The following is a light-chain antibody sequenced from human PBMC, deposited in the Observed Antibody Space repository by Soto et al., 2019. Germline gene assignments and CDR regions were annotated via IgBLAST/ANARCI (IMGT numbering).Light chain of an antibody. CDR1: QGIGNF. V-gene: IGKV1-27*01. CDR3: QNYNNAPWT. Sequence: DIQMTQSPSSLAASVGDRVTITCRASQGIGNFLAWYQQNPGKVPKLLIYAASTLQSGVPSRFSGSGSGTDFTLAISSLQPEDIATYDCQNYNNAPWTFGQGTKVEIK. CDR2: AAS. J-gene: IGKJ1*01.